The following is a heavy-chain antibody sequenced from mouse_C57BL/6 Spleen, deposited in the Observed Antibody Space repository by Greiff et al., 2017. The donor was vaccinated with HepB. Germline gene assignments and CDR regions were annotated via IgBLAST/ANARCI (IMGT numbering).Heavy chain of an antibody. CDR1: GYSITSGYY. D-gene: IGHD1-1*01. J-gene: IGHJ3*01. Sequence: EVQLQESGPGLVKPSQSLSLTCSVTGYSITSGYYWNWIRQFPGNKLEWMGYISYDGSNNYNPSLKNRISITRDTSKNQFFLKLNSVTTEDTATYYCARVIYYGTPFAYWGQGTLVTVSA. CDR2: ISYDGSN. CDR3: ARVIYYGTPFAY. V-gene: IGHV3-6*01.